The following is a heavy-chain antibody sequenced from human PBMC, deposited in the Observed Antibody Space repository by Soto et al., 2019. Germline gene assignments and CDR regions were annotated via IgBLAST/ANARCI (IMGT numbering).Heavy chain of an antibody. CDR3: ARIIAVAYFDY. CDR1: GGSISSGGYS. D-gene: IGHD6-19*01. CDR2: IYHSGST. Sequence: QLQLQESGSGLVKPSQTLSLPCAGSGGSISSGGYSWSWIRQPPGKGLEWIGYIYHSGSTYYNPSLKSRVTISVDRSKNQCSLKLSSVTAADTAVYYCARIIAVAYFDYWGQGTLVTVSS. V-gene: IGHV4-30-2*01. J-gene: IGHJ4*02.